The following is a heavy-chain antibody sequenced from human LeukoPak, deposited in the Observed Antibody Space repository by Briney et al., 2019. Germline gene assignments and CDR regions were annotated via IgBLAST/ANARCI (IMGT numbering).Heavy chain of an antibody. CDR3: ARDSGLSGGSWPLDY. CDR1: GYTFTSYG. CDR2: ISAYNGNT. J-gene: IGHJ4*02. V-gene: IGHV1-18*01. D-gene: IGHD2-15*01. Sequence: ASVKVSCKASGYTFTSYGISWVRQASGQGLEWMGWISAYNGNTNYAQKLQGRVTMTTDTSTSTAYMELRSLRSDDTAVYYCARDSGLSGGSWPLDYWGQVNLVTVSS.